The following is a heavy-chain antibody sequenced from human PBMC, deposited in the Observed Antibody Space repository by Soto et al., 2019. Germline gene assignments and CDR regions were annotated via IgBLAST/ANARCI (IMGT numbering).Heavy chain of an antibody. Sequence: QVQLVESGGGVVQPGTSLRLSCTASGFTFTCCGMHWVRQVPGKGLEWVAIIWYDGSQEYYGDSVKGRFTVSRDNFKDMVYLQMNSLRVDDTAVYYCARDGYGARDHRSFDSWGQGILVTVSS. V-gene: IGHV3-33*01. CDR1: GFTFTCCG. CDR2: IWYDGSQE. D-gene: IGHD5-12*01. CDR3: ARDGYGARDHRSFDS. J-gene: IGHJ4*02.